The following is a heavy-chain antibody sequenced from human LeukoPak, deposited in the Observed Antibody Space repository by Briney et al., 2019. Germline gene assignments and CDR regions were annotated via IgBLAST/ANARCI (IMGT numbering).Heavy chain of an antibody. CDR2: ISSRISTI. D-gene: IGHD6-6*01. CDR3: ARDTRGSARPDAFDI. Sequence: PGGSLRLPCAASGFTFNIYAMNWVRQAPGKGLEWVSYISSRISTIFYADSVKGRFTISRDNAKNSLYLQMNRLRDEDTAVYYCARDTRGSARPDAFDIWGQGTMVTLSS. CDR1: GFTFNIYA. V-gene: IGHV3-48*02. J-gene: IGHJ3*02.